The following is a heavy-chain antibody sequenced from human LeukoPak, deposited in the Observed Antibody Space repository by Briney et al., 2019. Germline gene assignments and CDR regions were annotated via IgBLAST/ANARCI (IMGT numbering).Heavy chain of an antibody. CDR3: ATGTYCSGGSCYIR. CDR2: IYYSGST. CDR1: GGSISSSSYY. V-gene: IGHV4-39*07. Sequence: PSETLSLTCTVSGGSISSSSYYWGWIRQPPRKGLGWSGSIYYSGSTYYNPSLKSRVTISVDTSKNQFSLKLSSVTAADTAVYYCATGTYCSGGSCYIRWGQGTLVTVSS. D-gene: IGHD2-15*01. J-gene: IGHJ4*02.